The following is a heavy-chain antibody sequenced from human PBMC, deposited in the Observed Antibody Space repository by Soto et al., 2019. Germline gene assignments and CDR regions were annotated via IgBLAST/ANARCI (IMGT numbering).Heavy chain of an antibody. Sequence: QVQLQESGPGLVKPSGTLSLTCAVSGDSISSHDWWSWVRQPPNKGLEWIAEIHHSGGTNYNPSLMSRATISVDNSKNHFSLKLISASAADTAVYYCVRNGYYSLDYWGQGTLVSVSS. D-gene: IGHD3-3*01. CDR3: VRNGYYSLDY. CDR1: GDSISSHDW. V-gene: IGHV4-4*02. J-gene: IGHJ4*02. CDR2: IHHSGGT.